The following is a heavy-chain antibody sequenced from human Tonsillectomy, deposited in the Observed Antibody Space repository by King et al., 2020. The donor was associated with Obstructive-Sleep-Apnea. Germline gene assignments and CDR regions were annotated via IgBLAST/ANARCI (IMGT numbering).Heavy chain of an antibody. J-gene: IGHJ5*02. CDR1: GYSFTSYW. D-gene: IGHD6-13*01. V-gene: IGHV5-51*01. Sequence: QLVQSGAEVKKAGESLKISCKGSGYSFTSYWIGWGGQMPGKGLEWRGIIYPCDSVTIYSPSFQGQVPISADKSLSTAYLQWWSRKAWDDASYYFHDQVTTPADKSISNAYLQWSSLKASDTAMYYCARQATAAAGTGLVNWFDPWGQGTLVTVSS. CDR2: IYPCDSVT. CDR3: HDQVTTPADKSISNAYLQWSSLKASDTAMYYCARQATAAAGTGLVNWFDP.